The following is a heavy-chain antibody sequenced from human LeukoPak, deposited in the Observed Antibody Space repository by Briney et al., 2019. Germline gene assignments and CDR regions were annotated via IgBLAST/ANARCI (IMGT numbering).Heavy chain of an antibody. CDR3: ARCNTAMVNGDFDY. V-gene: IGHV1-46*01. Sequence: MXXXXQAPGQGREWRGIINPSGGSTSYAQKFQGRVTMTRDTSTSTVYMELSSLRSEDTAVYYCARCNTAMVNGDFDYWGQGTLVTVSS. CDR2: INPSGGST. D-gene: IGHD5-18*01. J-gene: IGHJ4*02.